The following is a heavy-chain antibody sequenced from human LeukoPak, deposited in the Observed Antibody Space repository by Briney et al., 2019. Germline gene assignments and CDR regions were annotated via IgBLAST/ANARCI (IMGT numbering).Heavy chain of an antibody. Sequence: GGSLRLSCAASGFTFDDHGMSWVRQAPGKGLEWVSGIKWDGGRTGYADSVKGRFTISRDNAKNSVYLQMNSLRAEDTAVYYCARDPGITMVRGVNFDYWGQGTLVTVSS. CDR3: ARDPGITMVRGVNFDY. CDR2: IKWDGGRT. D-gene: IGHD3-10*01. V-gene: IGHV3-20*04. CDR1: GFTFDDHG. J-gene: IGHJ4*02.